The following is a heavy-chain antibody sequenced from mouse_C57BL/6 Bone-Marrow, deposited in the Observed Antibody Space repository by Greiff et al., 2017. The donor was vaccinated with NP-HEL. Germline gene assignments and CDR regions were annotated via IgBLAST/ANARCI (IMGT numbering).Heavy chain of an antibody. V-gene: IGHV1-59*01. Sequence: QVQLQQSGAELVRPGTSVKLSCKASGYTFTSYWMHWVKQRPGQGLEWIGVIDPSDSYTNYNQKFKGKATLTVDTSSSTAYMQLSSLTSEDSAVYYCARWFPYYFDYWGQGTTLTVSS. J-gene: IGHJ2*01. D-gene: IGHD2-2*01. CDR3: ARWFPYYFDY. CDR1: GYTFTSYW. CDR2: IDPSDSYT.